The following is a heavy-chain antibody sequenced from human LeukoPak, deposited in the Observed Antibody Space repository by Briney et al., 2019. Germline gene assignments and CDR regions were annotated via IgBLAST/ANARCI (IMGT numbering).Heavy chain of an antibody. V-gene: IGHV1-2*06. CDR2: INPNSGGT. CDR3: ARGLYGPGSYYPDY. J-gene: IGHJ4*02. Sequence: ASVKVSCKASGYTFTGYYMHWVRQAPGQGLEWMGRINPNSGGTNYAQKFQGRVTMTRDTSISTAYMELSRLRSGDTAVYYCARGLYGPGSYYPDYWGQGTLVTVSS. CDR1: GYTFTGYY. D-gene: IGHD3-10*01.